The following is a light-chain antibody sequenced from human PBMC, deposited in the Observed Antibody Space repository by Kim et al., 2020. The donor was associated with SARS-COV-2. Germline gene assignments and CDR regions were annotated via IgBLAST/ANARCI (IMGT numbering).Light chain of an antibody. CDR1: QSISTY. J-gene: IGKJ2*01. CDR3: QQGYST. V-gene: IGKV1-39*01. Sequence: DIQMTQSPSSLSASVGDRVTITCRASQSISTYLNWYQQKPGKAPKLLIYGASHLPSGVPSRFSGSGSGTDFTLTISTLQPEDFGTYYCQQGYSTFGQGTKLEI. CDR2: GAS.